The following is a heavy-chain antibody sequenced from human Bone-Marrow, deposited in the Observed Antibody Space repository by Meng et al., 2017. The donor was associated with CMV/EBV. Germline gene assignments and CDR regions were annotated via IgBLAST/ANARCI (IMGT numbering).Heavy chain of an antibody. CDR2: IYWNDDK. V-gene: IGHV2-5*01. D-gene: IGHD3-10*01. J-gene: IGHJ5*01. Sequence: SGPTLVTPTQTLTLTCTFSGFSLSTSGVGVGWIRQPPGKALEWLALIYWNDDKRYSPSLKSRLTITKDTPKNQVVLTMTNMDPVDTATYYCARLCITMVRGWGFGFDPWGQGTLVTVSS. CDR3: ARLCITMVRGWGFGFDP. CDR1: GFSLSTSGVG.